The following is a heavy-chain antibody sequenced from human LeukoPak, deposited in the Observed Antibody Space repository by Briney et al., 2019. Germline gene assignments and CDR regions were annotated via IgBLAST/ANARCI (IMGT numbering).Heavy chain of an antibody. Sequence: GGSLRLSCAVSGITLSNYGMSWVRQAPGKGLEWVAGISDSGGSTKYADSVKGRFTISRDNPKHTLYLQMNSLRVEDTAVYFCAKRGVVIRVILVGFHKEAYYFDSWGQGALVTVSS. CDR1: GITLSNYG. CDR2: ISDSGGST. CDR3: AKRGVVIRVILVGFHKEAYYFDS. D-gene: IGHD3-10*01. V-gene: IGHV3-23*01. J-gene: IGHJ4*02.